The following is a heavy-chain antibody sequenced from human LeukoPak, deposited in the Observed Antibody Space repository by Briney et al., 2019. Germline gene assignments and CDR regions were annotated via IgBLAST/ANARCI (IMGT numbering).Heavy chain of an antibody. Sequence: GGSLRLSCTASGFTFSSYAMHWVRQAPGKGLEWVAVISYDGSNKYYADSVKGRFTISRDNSKNTLYLQMNSLRAEDTAVYYCAKSNPPPDIVVVPAANGNGGFDYWGQGTLVTVSS. V-gene: IGHV3-30-3*02. J-gene: IGHJ4*02. D-gene: IGHD2-2*01. CDR2: ISYDGSNK. CDR1: GFTFSSYA. CDR3: AKSNPPPDIVVVPAANGNGGFDY.